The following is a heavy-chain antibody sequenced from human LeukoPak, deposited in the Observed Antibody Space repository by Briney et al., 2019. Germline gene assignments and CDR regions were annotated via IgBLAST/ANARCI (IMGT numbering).Heavy chain of an antibody. CDR2: INHNGNVN. CDR3: ARGGGLDV. CDR1: GFTFSSYA. J-gene: IGHJ6*02. V-gene: IGHV3-7*03. Sequence: GGSLRLACAASGFTFSSYAMNWARQAPGKGLEWVASINHNGNVNYYVDSVKGRFTISRDNAKNSLYLQMSNLRAEDTAVYFCARGGGLDVWGQGATVTVSS. D-gene: IGHD3-16*01.